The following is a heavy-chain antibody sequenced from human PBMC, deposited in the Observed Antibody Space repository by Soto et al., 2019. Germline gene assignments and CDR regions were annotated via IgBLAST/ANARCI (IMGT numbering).Heavy chain of an antibody. Sequence: GGSLSLSCAASGFSFSTYDMHWVRPAPGKGLEWVSSISSRGDTYYADSVKGRFTISRDNSKNTLYLQMNSLRAEDTAVYYCAKSVMLWFAEKPGGYYYGMDVWGQGTTVTVSS. CDR1: GFSFSTYD. J-gene: IGHJ6*02. D-gene: IGHD3-10*01. CDR3: AKSVMLWFAEKPGGYYYGMDV. CDR2: ISSRGDT. V-gene: IGHV3-NL1*01.